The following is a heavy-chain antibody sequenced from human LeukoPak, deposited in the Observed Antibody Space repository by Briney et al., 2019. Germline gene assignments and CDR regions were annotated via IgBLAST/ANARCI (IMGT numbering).Heavy chain of an antibody. CDR2: INPNTGDT. J-gene: IGHJ5*02. V-gene: IGHV1-2*02. CDR3: ARDEIGGSNWSDP. D-gene: IGHD3-10*01. Sequence: ASVKVSCKTSGYIFTGYYIHWVRQAPGQGLEWMGWINPNTGDTNYTQKFQGRVIMTRDKSITTAYMDLIRLKSDDTAVYYCARDEIGGSNWSDPWGQGTLVTVSS. CDR1: GYIFTGYY.